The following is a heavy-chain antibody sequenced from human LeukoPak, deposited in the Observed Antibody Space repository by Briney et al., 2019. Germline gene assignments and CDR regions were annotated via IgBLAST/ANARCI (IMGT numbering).Heavy chain of an antibody. CDR1: GYTFTDYY. CDR3: ATLRPPDIVVVPAAISAPPNWFDP. D-gene: IGHD2-2*01. Sequence: GASVKVSCKVSGYTFTDYYMHWVQQAPGKGLEWMGLVDPEDGETIYAEKFQGRVTITADTSTDTAYMELSSLRSEDTAVYYCATLRPPDIVVVPAAISAPPNWFDPWGQGTLVTVS. J-gene: IGHJ5*02. CDR2: VDPEDGET. V-gene: IGHV1-69-2*01.